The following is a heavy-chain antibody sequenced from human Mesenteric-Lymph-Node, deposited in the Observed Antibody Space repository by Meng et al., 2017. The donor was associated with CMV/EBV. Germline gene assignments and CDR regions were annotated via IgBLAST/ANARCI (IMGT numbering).Heavy chain of an antibody. V-gene: IGHV4-34*01. CDR2: INHSGST. J-gene: IGHJ4*02. D-gene: IGHD4-23*01. Sequence: QVPLQHWGAGLLKPSEPLSLTCAVYGGSFSGYYWSWIRQPPGKGLEWIGEINHSGSTNYNPSLKSRVTISVDTSKNQFSLKLSSVTAADTAVYYCARHQRWLKSEGGFNYWGQGTLVTVSS. CDR3: ARHQRWLKSEGGFNY. CDR1: GGSFSGYY.